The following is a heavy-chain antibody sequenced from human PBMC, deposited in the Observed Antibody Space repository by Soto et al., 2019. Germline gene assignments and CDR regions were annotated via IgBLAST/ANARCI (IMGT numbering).Heavy chain of an antibody. Sequence: GESLKISCNGSGYTFRTYWIAWVRQMPGKGLEWMGIIYPGDSDTKYSPAFQGQVTISADKSINTAYLQWTSLEASDTAMYYCARKFAPEFFDSWGQGTLVTVSS. CDR1: GYTFRTYW. CDR3: ARKFAPEFFDS. D-gene: IGHD3-10*01. V-gene: IGHV5-51*01. CDR2: IYPGDSDT. J-gene: IGHJ4*02.